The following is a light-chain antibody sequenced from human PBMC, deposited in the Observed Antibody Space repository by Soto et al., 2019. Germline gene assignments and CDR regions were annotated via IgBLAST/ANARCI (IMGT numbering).Light chain of an antibody. CDR2: DAS. CDR3: QQYNSYSYT. J-gene: IGKJ2*01. Sequence: DIQMTQSPSTLSASVGDRVTITCRASQSISSWLAWYQQKPGKAPKLLIYDASSLESGVPSRFSGSGSGREFTLTTSSLQPDDFATYYCQQYNSYSYTFGQGTKLEIK. V-gene: IGKV1-5*01. CDR1: QSISSW.